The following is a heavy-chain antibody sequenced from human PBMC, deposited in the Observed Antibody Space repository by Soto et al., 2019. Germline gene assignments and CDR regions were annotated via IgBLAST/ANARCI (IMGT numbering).Heavy chain of an antibody. D-gene: IGHD3-10*01. CDR1: GFTFSSYT. J-gene: IGHJ4*02. CDR2: ININGGST. CDR3: VKDRAIDY. Sequence: GGSLRLSCSVSGFTFSSYTMHWVRQAPGKGLEYVSSININGGSTYYAHSVKGRFTISRDNSKNMLYLQMNSLRAEDTAVYYCVKDRAIDYWGQGT. V-gene: IGHV3-64D*06.